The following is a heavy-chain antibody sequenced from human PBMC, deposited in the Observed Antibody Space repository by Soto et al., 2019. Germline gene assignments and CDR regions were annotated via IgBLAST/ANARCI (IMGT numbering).Heavy chain of an antibody. CDR3: AKGSVVVAAKFDS. Sequence: LTLSCASSGFTFNNYAMSWVRQAPVKGLEWVSAISSSGYSTYYADSVKGRFTISRDNSKNTVYLQMNNLRAEDTAVYYCAKGSVVVAAKFDSWGQGTLVTVSS. V-gene: IGHV3-23*01. CDR1: GFTFNNYA. D-gene: IGHD2-21*02. J-gene: IGHJ4*02. CDR2: ISSSGYST.